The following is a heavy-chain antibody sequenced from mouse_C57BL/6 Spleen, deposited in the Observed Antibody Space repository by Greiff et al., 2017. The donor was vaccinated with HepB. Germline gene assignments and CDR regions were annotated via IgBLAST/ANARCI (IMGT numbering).Heavy chain of an antibody. CDR1: GFTFSSYA. CDR3: ARDDDYDGGAMDY. CDR2: ISDGGSYT. Sequence: EVQRVESGGGLVKPGGSLKLSCAASGFTFSSYAMSWVRQTPEKRLEWVATISDGGSYTYYPDNVKGRCTISRDNAKNNLYLQMSHLKSEDTAMYYCARDDDYDGGAMDYWGQGTSVTVSS. J-gene: IGHJ4*01. D-gene: IGHD2-4*01. V-gene: IGHV5-4*01.